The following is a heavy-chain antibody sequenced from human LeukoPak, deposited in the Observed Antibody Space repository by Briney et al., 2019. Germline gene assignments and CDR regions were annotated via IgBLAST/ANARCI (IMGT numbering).Heavy chain of an antibody. CDR2: IRSKANSYAT. D-gene: IGHD2-15*01. V-gene: IGHV3-73*01. CDR1: GFTFSGSA. J-gene: IGHJ4*02. CDR3: TSRYCSGGSCYPIIDD. Sequence: PGGSLRLSCAASGFTFSGSAMHWVRQASGKGLEWVGRIRSKANSYATAYAASVKGRFTISRDDSKNTAYLQMNSLKTEDTAVYYCTSRYCSGGSCYPIIDDWGQGTLVTVSS.